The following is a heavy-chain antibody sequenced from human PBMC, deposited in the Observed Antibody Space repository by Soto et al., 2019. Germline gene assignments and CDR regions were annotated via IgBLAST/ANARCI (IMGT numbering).Heavy chain of an antibody. CDR3: ARDTAEGIRFLEWPHYYYYGMDV. D-gene: IGHD3-3*01. CDR2: INPSGGST. J-gene: IGHJ6*02. CDR1: GYTFTKYY. Sequence: ASVKVSCKASGYTFTKYYMHWVRQAPGQGLEWMGIINPSGGSTSYAQKFQGRVTMTRDTSTSTVYMELSSLRSEDPAVYYCARDTAEGIRFLEWPHYYYYGMDVWGQGTTVTVSS. V-gene: IGHV1-46*01.